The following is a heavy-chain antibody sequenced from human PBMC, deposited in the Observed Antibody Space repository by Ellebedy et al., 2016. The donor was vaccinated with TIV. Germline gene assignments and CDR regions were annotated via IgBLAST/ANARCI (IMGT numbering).Heavy chain of an antibody. D-gene: IGHD1-26*01. CDR3: VKLFGSYHNY. CDR2: ISSNGGST. Sequence: GESLKISXSASGFTFSSYAMHWVRQAPGKGLEYVSAISSNGGSTYYADSVKGRFTISRDNSKNTLYLQMSSLRAEDTAVYYCVKLFGSYHNYWGQGTLVTVSS. V-gene: IGHV3-64D*06. CDR1: GFTFSSYA. J-gene: IGHJ4*02.